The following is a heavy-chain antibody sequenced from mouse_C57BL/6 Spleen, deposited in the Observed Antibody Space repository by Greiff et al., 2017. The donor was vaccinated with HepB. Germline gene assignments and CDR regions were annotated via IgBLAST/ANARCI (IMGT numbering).Heavy chain of an antibody. CDR3: ARGLRQSHYYAMDY. V-gene: IGHV3-6*01. CDR2: ISYDGSN. J-gene: IGHJ4*01. Sequence: EVKLQESGPGLVKPSQSLSLTCSVTGYSITSGYYWNWIRQFPGNKLEWMGYISYDGSNNYNPSLKNRISITRDTSKNQFFLKLNSVTTEDTATYYCARGLRQSHYYAMDYWGQGTSVTVSS. CDR1: GYSITSGYY. D-gene: IGHD2-4*01.